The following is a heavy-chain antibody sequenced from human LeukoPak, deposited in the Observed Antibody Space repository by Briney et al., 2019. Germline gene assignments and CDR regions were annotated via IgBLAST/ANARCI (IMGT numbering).Heavy chain of an antibody. V-gene: IGHV3-66*01. J-gene: IGHJ6*03. CDR2: IYSGGST. Sequence: PGGSLRLSCAASGFTVSSNYMSWVRQAPAKGLEWVSVIYSGGSTYYAVSVKGRFTISRDNSKNTLYLQMNSLRAEDTAVYYCARDALWNQQLVYYYYYCMDVWGKGTTVTVSS. D-gene: IGHD6-13*01. CDR1: GFTVSSNY. CDR3: ARDALWNQQLVYYYYYCMDV.